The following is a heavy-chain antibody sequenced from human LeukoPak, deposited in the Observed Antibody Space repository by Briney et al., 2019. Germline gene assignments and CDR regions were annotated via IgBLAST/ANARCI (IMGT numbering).Heavy chain of an antibody. Sequence: PSETLSLTCAAYGGSFSGYYWTWLRQTPEKGLEWVGEMNPSGSTNYNQSLKSRVTISVDTSKNQFSLELSSVTASDTAVYYCARGRQDVTMIVVVMTAVSYYLDVWGKGTTVTVS. CDR3: ARGRQDVTMIVVVMTAVSYYLDV. D-gene: IGHD3-22*01. V-gene: IGHV4-34*01. CDR1: GGSFSGYY. J-gene: IGHJ6*03. CDR2: MNPSGST.